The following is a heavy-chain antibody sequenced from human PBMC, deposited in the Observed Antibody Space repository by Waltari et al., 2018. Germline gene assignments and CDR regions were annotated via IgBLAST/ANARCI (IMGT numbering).Heavy chain of an antibody. CDR1: GYTFTTFD. CDR3: ARALNYDDFWSGYPNWFDP. V-gene: IGHV1-8*03. D-gene: IGHD3-3*01. J-gene: IGHJ5*02. CDR2: INPNSGNT. Sequence: QVQLVQSGAEVKKPGASVKVSCKASGYTFTTFDINWVRPATGQGLEWMGYINPNSGNTAYAQKFQGRVTISTNTSIDTVYMELSSLRFADTAVYYCARALNYDDFWSGYPNWFDPWGQGTLVTVSS.